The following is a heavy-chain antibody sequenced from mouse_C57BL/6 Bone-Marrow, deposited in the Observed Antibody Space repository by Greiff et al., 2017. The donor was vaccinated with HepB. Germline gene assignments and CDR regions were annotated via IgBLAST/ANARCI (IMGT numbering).Heavy chain of an antibody. Sequence: VQLQQSGTVLARPGASVKMSCKTSGYTFTSYWMHWVKQRPGQGLEWIGAIYPGNSDTSYNQKFKGKAKLTAVTAASTAYVELSSLTNEDSAVYYCTPTVVGAMDYWGQGTSVTVST. CDR1: GYTFTSYW. CDR3: TPTVVGAMDY. J-gene: IGHJ4*01. V-gene: IGHV1-5*01. CDR2: IYPGNSDT. D-gene: IGHD1-1*01.